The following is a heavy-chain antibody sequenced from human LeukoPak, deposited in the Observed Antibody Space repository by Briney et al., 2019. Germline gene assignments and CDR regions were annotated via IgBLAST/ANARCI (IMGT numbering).Heavy chain of an antibody. V-gene: IGHV4-39*07. D-gene: IGHD5-24*01. CDR1: GGSISSSSYY. J-gene: IGHJ4*02. CDR3: ARNGVDVAYFDY. CDR2: IYYSGST. Sequence: SQTLSLTCTVSGGSISSSSYYWGWIRQPPGKGLEWIGSIYYSGSTYYNPSLKSRVTISVDTSKNQFSLKLSSVTAADTAVYYCARNGVDVAYFDYWGQGTPVTVSS.